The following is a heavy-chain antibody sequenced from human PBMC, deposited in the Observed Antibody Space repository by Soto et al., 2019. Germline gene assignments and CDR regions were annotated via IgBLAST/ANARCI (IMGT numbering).Heavy chain of an antibody. D-gene: IGHD3-10*01. CDR3: ARDGYYGSGSYYNWDYYYYGMDV. J-gene: IGHJ6*02. Sequence: SETLSLTCTVSGGSISSYYWSWIRQPPGKGLEWIGYIYYSGSTNYNPSLKSRVTISVDTSKNQFSLKLSSVTAADTAVYYCARDGYYGSGSYYNWDYYYYGMDVWGQGTTVTVSS. CDR1: GGSISSYY. V-gene: IGHV4-59*01. CDR2: IYYSGST.